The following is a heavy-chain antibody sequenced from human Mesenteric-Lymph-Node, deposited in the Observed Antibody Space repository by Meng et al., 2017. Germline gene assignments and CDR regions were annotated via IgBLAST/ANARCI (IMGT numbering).Heavy chain of an antibody. V-gene: IGHV3-15*01. CDR3: ATDHFELVYSSAWYTNMDV. CDR1: GFTFSNAW. Sequence: GGSLRLSCAASGFTFSNAWMNWVRLVPGKGLEGIGHIKREADGGTPDYAAPVKDRFNISRDDSKNTLYLQMTSLKTEDTAIYYCATDHFELVYSSAWYTNMDVWGQGTTVTVSS. J-gene: IGHJ6*02. CDR2: IKREADGGTP. D-gene: IGHD6-19*01.